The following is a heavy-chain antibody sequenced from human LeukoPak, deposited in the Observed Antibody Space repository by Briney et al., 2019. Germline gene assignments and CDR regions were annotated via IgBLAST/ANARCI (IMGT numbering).Heavy chain of an antibody. CDR2: ISHSGST. CDR1: GDSISSSNW. V-gene: IGHV4-4*02. J-gene: IGHJ4*02. Sequence: PSETLSLTCAVSGDSISSSNWWVWVRQPPGKGLEWIGGISHSGSTNYNPSLKSRVTISADKSKNQFSLKLISVTAADTAVYYCARTYCSGGGCSRYFDYWGQGSLVTVSS. CDR3: ARTYCSGGGCSRYFDY. D-gene: IGHD2-15*01.